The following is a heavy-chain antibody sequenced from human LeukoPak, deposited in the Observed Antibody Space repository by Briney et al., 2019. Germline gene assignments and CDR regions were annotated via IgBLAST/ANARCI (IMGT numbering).Heavy chain of an antibody. D-gene: IGHD2-15*01. CDR1: GFTFSSYG. CDR2: ISYDGSNK. CDR3: AKGSHCSGGSCYTPTDYYGMDV. Sequence: GRSLRLSCAASGFTFSSYGMHWVRQAPGKGLEWVAVISYDGSNKYYADSVKGRFTISRDNSKNTLYLQMNSLRAEDTAVYYCAKGSHCSGGSCYTPTDYYGMDVWGQGTTVTVSS. V-gene: IGHV3-30*18. J-gene: IGHJ6*02.